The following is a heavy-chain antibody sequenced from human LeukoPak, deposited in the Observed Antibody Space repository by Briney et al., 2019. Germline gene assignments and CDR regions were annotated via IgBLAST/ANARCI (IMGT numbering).Heavy chain of an antibody. CDR1: GYSIISDYY. CDR3: ARNSSGHSFEY. V-gene: IGHV4-38-2*01. CDR2: VYHSGST. D-gene: IGHD6-19*01. J-gene: IGHJ4*02. Sequence: PSETLSLTCAASGYSIISDYYWGWIRQSPGKGLEWIGSVYHSGSTHYNPSLKSRVTMSVDTSKNQFSLKLNSVTAADTAVYYCARNSSGHSFEYWGQGSLVTVSS.